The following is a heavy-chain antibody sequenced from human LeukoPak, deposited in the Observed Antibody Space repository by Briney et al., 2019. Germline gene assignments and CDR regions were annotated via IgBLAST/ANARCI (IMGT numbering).Heavy chain of an antibody. CDR2: INHSGST. Sequence: SETLSLICAVYGGSFSGYYWSWIRQPPGKGLEWIGEINHSGSTNYNPSLKSRVTISVDTSKNQFSLKLSSVTAADTAVYYCARVRRSGGRFDPWGQGTLVTVSS. CDR1: GGSFSGYY. D-gene: IGHD3-16*01. V-gene: IGHV4-34*01. CDR3: ARVRRSGGRFDP. J-gene: IGHJ5*02.